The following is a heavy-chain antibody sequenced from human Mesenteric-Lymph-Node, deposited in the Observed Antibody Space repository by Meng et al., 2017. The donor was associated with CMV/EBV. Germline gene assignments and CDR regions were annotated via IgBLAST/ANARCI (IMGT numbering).Heavy chain of an antibody. J-gene: IGHJ4*02. Sequence: GESLKISCAASGFTFSSYAVSWVRQAPGKGLEWVSAISGSGSSTYYADSVKGRFTISRDNSKNTLYLQMNSLRAEDTAVYYCAKDRYSSDWSQGYFDYWGQGTLVTVSS. CDR3: AKDRYSSDWSQGYFDY. V-gene: IGHV3-23*01. CDR2: ISGSGSST. CDR1: GFTFSSYA. D-gene: IGHD6-19*01.